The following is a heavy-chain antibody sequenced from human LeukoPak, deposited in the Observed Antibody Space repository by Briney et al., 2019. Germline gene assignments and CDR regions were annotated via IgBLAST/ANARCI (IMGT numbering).Heavy chain of an antibody. CDR3: ARAKPKNMVRGLIMRRESRYYFDY. D-gene: IGHD3-10*01. J-gene: IGHJ4*02. CDR1: GFTVSSNY. V-gene: IGHV3-53*01. CDR2: IYSGGST. Sequence: GGSLRLSCAASGFTVSSNYMSWVRQAPGKGLEWVSVIYSGGSTYYADSVKGRFTISRDNSKSTLYIQMNCLRAEDTAVYYCARAKPKNMVRGLIMRRESRYYFDYWGQGTLVTVSS.